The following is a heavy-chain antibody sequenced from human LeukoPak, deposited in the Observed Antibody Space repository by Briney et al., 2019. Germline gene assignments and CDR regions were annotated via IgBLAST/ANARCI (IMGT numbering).Heavy chain of an antibody. CDR3: ATPEKQWHIFDY. D-gene: IGHD6-19*01. CDR1: GFTFSSYA. J-gene: IGHJ4*02. CDR2: ISFDGSNK. Sequence: GGSLRLSCAASGFTFSSYAMHWVRQAPGKGMEWVAVISFDGSNKYYADSVKGRFTISRDNSKNTLYLQMNSLRAEDTAVYYCATPEKQWHIFDYWGQGTLVTVSS. V-gene: IGHV3-30*04.